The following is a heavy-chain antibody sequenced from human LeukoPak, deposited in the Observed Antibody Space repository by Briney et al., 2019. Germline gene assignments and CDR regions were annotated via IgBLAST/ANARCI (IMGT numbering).Heavy chain of an antibody. CDR3: ARDTVVTPDY. J-gene: IGHJ4*02. CDR1: GYTFNSYG. V-gene: IGHV1-2*02. D-gene: IGHD4-23*01. Sequence: ASVKVSCKASGYTFNSYGFSWVRQVPGQGLEWMGWINPNSGGTNYAQKFQGRVTMTRDTSISTAYMELSRLGCDDTAVYYCARDTVVTPDYWGQGTLVTVSS. CDR2: INPNSGGT.